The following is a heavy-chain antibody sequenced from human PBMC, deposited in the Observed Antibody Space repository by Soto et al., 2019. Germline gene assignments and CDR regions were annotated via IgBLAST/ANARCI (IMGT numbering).Heavy chain of an antibody. CDR2: IWDDGSNK. CDR3: ARHLSGYSSGLYAFDF. V-gene: IGHV3-33*01. J-gene: IGHJ3*01. Sequence: QVQLVESGGGVVQPGRSLRLSCAASGFTFSSYGMHWVRQAPGKGLEWVAVIWDDGSNKYYADYVKGRFTISRDNSKNSLHLQMTSPRAEDTAVYYCARHLSGYSSGLYAFDFWGHVTMVTVSS. D-gene: IGHD5-18*01. CDR1: GFTFSSYG.